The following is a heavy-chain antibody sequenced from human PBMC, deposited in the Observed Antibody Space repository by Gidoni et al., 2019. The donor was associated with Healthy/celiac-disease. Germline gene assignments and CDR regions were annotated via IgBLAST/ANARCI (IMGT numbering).Heavy chain of an antibody. V-gene: IGHV1-2*02. CDR3: ARDPWAGFGRKDAFDI. CDR2: INPNSGGT. J-gene: IGHJ3*02. D-gene: IGHD3-10*01. Sequence: QVQLVQSGAEVKKPGASVKVSCKASGYTFTGYYMHWVRQAPGQGLEWMGWINPNSGGTNYAQKFQGRVTMTRDTSISTAYMELSRLRSDDTAVYYCARDPWAGFGRKDAFDIWGQGTMVTVSS. CDR1: GYTFTGYY.